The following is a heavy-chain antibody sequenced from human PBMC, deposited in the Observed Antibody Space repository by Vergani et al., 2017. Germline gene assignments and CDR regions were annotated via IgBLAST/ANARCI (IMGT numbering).Heavy chain of an antibody. V-gene: IGHV4-59*01. Sequence: QVQLQESGPGLVKPSETLSLTCTVSGGSISSYYWSWIRQPPGKGLEWIGYIYYSGSTNYNPSLKSRVTISVDTSKNQFSLKLSSATAADTAVYYCARTYYYDTSGLNLDIWGQGTMVTGS. J-gene: IGHJ3*02. CDR2: IYYSGST. CDR1: GGSISSYY. CDR3: ARTYYYDTSGLNLDI. D-gene: IGHD3-22*01.